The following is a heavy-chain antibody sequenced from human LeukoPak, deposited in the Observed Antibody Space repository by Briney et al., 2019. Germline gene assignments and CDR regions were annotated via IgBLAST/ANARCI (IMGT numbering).Heavy chain of an antibody. V-gene: IGHV3-23*01. J-gene: IGHJ4*02. CDR3: AKPSPPYYDFWSGYSAFDY. CDR1: GFTFSSYA. Sequence: PGGSLRLSCAASGFTFSSYAMTWVRQAPGKGLEWVLTISDSGGTTYYADSVKGRFTISRDNSKNTLYLQMNSLRAEDTAVYYCAKPSPPYYDFWSGYSAFDYWGQGTLVTVSS. CDR2: ISDSGGTT. D-gene: IGHD3-3*01.